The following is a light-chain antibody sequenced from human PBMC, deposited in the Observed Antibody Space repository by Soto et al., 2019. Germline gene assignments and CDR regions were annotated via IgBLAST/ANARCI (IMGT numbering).Light chain of an antibody. J-gene: IGKJ4*01. CDR2: AAS. CDR3: QQLNSYTALT. CDR1: QGISSY. V-gene: IGKV1-9*01. Sequence: DIQMTQSPSTLSASVGDRVNMTCRASQGISSYLAWYQQKPGKAPKLLIYAASTLQSGVPSRFSGSGSGTEFTLTISSLKHQDPETYYSQQLNSYTALTFGGGTKVDIK.